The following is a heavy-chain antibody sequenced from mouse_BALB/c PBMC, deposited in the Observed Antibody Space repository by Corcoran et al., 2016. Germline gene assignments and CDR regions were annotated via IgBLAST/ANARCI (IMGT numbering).Heavy chain of an antibody. CDR2: INTYTGEP. J-gene: IGHJ2*01. V-gene: IGHV9-1*02. CDR1: GYTFTNYG. D-gene: IGHD2-4*01. Sequence: QIQLVQSGPELKKPGETVKISCKASGYTFTNYGMNWVKQAPGKGLKWMGWINTYTGEPTYADDFKGRFAFSLETSASTAYLQINNLKNGDMATYFCARKNYDYDFDYWGQGTTLAVSS. CDR3: ARKNYDYDFDY.